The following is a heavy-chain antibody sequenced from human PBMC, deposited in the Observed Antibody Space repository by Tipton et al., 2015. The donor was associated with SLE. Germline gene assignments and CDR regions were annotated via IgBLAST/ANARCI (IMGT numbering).Heavy chain of an antibody. J-gene: IGHJ4*02. CDR2: ISSSSSYI. V-gene: IGHV3-21*03. D-gene: IGHD1-20*01. CDR3: AREINWIDGPFDY. Sequence: SLRLSCAASGFTFSSYSMNWVCQAPGTGLEWASSISSSSSYIYYADSVKGRFTISRDNAKNSLYLQMNSLRAEDTAVYYCAREINWIDGPFDYWGQGTLVTVSS. CDR1: GFTFSSYS.